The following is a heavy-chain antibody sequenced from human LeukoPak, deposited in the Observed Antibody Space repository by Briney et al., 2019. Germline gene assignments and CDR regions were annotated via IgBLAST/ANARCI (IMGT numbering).Heavy chain of an antibody. J-gene: IGHJ4*02. CDR1: GFTFSSYG. CDR3: AKDVDPFGSGSYVEGFDY. Sequence: PGRSLRLSCAASGFTFSSYGMHWVRQAPGKGLEWVAVISHGGTNQYYADSVKGRFTISRDNSKNTLYVQMNSLRAEDTAVYYCAKDVDPFGSGSYVEGFDYWGQGTLVTVSS. CDR2: ISHGGTNQ. D-gene: IGHD3-10*01. V-gene: IGHV3-30*18.